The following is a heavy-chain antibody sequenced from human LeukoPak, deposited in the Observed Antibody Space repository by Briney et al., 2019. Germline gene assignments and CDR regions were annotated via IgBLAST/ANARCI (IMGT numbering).Heavy chain of an antibody. Sequence: GGSLRLSCAASGFTFSSYSMNWVRQAPGKGLEWVSSISSSSYIYYADSVKGRFTISRDNAKNSLYLQMNSLRAEDTAVYYCARGGNGYSPLDYWGQGTLVTVSS. D-gene: IGHD5-24*01. CDR1: GFTFSSYS. CDR2: ISSSSYI. V-gene: IGHV3-21*01. J-gene: IGHJ4*02. CDR3: ARGGNGYSPLDY.